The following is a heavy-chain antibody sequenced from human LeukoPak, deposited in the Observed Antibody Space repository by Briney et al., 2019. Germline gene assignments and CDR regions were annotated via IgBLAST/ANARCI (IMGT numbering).Heavy chain of an antibody. CDR2: IYYSGST. J-gene: IGHJ3*02. V-gene: IGHV4-39*01. CDR3: ARHAGSGSYSYGDDAFDI. Sequence: GSLRLSCAASGFTFSSYTMNWVRQPPGKGLEWIGSIYYSGSTYYNPSLKSRVTISVDTSKNQFSLKLSSVTAADTAVYYCARHAGSGSYSYGDDAFDIWGQGTMVTVSS. CDR1: GFTFSSYT. D-gene: IGHD3-10*01.